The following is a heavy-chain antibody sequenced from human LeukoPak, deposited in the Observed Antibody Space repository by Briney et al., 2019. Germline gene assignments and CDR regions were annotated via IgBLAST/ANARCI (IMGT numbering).Heavy chain of an antibody. CDR2: ISGSGGST. J-gene: IGHJ4*02. V-gene: IGHV3-23*01. D-gene: IGHD3-10*01. Sequence: PGGSLRLSCAASGFTFSSYAMSWVRQAPGKGLEWVSAISGSGGSTYYADSVKGRFTISRDNSKNTLYLQMNSLKTEDTAVYYCTTAGPYYGSGSIPVDYWGQGTLVTVSS. CDR3: TTAGPYYGSGSIPVDY. CDR1: GFTFSSYA.